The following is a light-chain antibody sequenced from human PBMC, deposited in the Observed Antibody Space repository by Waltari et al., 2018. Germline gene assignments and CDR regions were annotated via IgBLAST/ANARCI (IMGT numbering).Light chain of an antibody. Sequence: EIVLTQSPGTLSLSPGERATLSCRASQSVSRTLAWYQQKPGQAPRLLIYDAAIRATCIPDRFSGSGSGTDFSLTIRILEPGDFAVYYCQKYGTLPATFGQGTTVEIK. CDR2: DAA. V-gene: IGKV3-20*01. CDR1: QSVSRT. J-gene: IGKJ1*01. CDR3: QKYGTLPAT.